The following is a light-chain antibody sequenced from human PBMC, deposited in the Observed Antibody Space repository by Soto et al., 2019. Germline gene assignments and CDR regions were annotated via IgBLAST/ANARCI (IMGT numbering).Light chain of an antibody. CDR3: QQHRTLPLT. J-gene: IGKJ4*01. CDR1: QRILDSSNNRNS. Sequence: DIVMTQSPDSLAVSLGERATVNCKSSQRILDSSNNRNSLAWYQQKPGQPPKLLISWASVRESGVPDRFSGSGSGTDFTLTISSLQAEDVSVYYCQQHRTLPLTFGGGTKVEIK. V-gene: IGKV4-1*01. CDR2: WAS.